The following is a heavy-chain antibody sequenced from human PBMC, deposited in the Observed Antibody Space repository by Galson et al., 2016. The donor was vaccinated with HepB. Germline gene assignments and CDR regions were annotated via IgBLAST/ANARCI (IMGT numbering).Heavy chain of an antibody. J-gene: IGHJ4*02. V-gene: IGHV3-33*01. Sequence: SLRLSCAASGLSFISYGMHWVRQAPGKGLEWVAVTWFDGTNKYYSDSVKGRFTISRDNSKNTLYLQMNSLRAEETAVYYCATEAANFGDYWGQGTLVTVSS. CDR2: TWFDGTNK. D-gene: IGHD1-7*01. CDR1: GLSFISYG. CDR3: ATEAANFGDY.